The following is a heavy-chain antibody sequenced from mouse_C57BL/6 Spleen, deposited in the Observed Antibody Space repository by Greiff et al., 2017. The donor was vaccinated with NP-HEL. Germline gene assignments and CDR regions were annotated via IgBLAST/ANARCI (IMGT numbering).Heavy chain of an antibody. Sequence: EVQLQQSGPELVKPGASVKISCKASGYTFTDYYMNWVKQSHGKSLEWIGDINPNNGGTSYNQKFKGKATLTVDKSSSTAYMELRSLTSEDSAVYYCARSLMVRNWFAYWGQGTLVTVSA. J-gene: IGHJ3*01. D-gene: IGHD2-2*01. CDR3: ARSLMVRNWFAY. CDR1: GYTFTDYY. CDR2: INPNNGGT. V-gene: IGHV1-26*01.